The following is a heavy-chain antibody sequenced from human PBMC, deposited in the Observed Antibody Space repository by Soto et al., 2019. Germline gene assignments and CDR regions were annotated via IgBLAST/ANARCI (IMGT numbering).Heavy chain of an antibody. J-gene: IGHJ4*02. D-gene: IGHD3-3*01. CDR3: ARDGEPTFGVVITLDY. V-gene: IGHV3-48*01. CDR1: GFTFSSYS. CDR2: ISSSSSTI. Sequence: AGGSLRLSCAASGFTFSSYSMNWVRQAPGKGLEWVSYISSSSSTIYYADSVKGRFTISRDNAKNSLYLQMNSLRAEDTAVYYCARDGEPTFGVVITLDYWGQGTLVTVSS.